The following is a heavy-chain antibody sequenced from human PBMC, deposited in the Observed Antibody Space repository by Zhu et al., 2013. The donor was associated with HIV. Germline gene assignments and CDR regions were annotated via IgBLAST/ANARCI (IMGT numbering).Heavy chain of an antibody. D-gene: IGHD3-22*01. J-gene: IGHJ4*02. Sequence: QVQLQESGPGLVKPSQTLSLTCTVSGDSVTSGDYFWSWIRQSPGKGLEWIGHVYSSGSTSYNPSLRSRVTISLDTSKNQFSLILTSVTAADTAVYFCAREMIAYSESGGSPDLGFDSWGQGTLVTVSS. CDR3: AREMIAYSESGGSPDLGFDS. V-gene: IGHV4-30-4*01. CDR2: VYSSGST. CDR1: GDSVTSGDYF.